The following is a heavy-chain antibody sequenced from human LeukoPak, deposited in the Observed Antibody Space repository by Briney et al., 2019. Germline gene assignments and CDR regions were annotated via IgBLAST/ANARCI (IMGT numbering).Heavy chain of an antibody. J-gene: IGHJ4*02. CDR2: ISYDGSNK. Sequence: GGSLRLSCAASGFTFSSYGMHWVRQAPGKGLEWVAVISYDGSNKYYADSVKGRFTISRDNSKNTLYLQMNSLRAEDTAVYYCAKDLRGIAVAGKGYWGQGTLVTVSS. CDR1: GFTFSSYG. CDR3: AKDLRGIAVAGKGY. D-gene: IGHD6-19*01. V-gene: IGHV3-30*18.